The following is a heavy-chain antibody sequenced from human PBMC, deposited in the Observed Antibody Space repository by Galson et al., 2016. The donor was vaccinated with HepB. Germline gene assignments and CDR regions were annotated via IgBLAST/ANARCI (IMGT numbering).Heavy chain of an antibody. J-gene: IGHJ2*01. V-gene: IGHV4-31*03. CDR2: IYYSGST. CDR3: ARLFEQQLEWEDYWYFDL. Sequence: TLSLTCTVSGGSISSGDYYWSWIRQHPGKGLEWIGYIYYSGSTYYNPSLKSRVTISVDTSKSQFSLKLSFVTAADTAVYYCARLFEQQLEWEDYWYFDLWGRGTLVTVSS. CDR1: GGSISSGDYY. D-gene: IGHD6-13*01.